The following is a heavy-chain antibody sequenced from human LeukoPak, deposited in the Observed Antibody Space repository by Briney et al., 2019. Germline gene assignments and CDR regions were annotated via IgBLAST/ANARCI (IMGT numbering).Heavy chain of an antibody. CDR1: GYTFTTYG. V-gene: IGHV1-18*04. CDR2: ISAYNGNT. D-gene: IGHD6-13*01. Sequence: ASVKVSCKASGYTFTTYGISWVRQAPGQGLEWLGWISAYNGNTNYAQKLQGRVTMTTDTSASTAYMELRSLRSDDTAVYYCARISSPSYGMDVWGKGTTVTVSS. J-gene: IGHJ6*04. CDR3: ARISSPSYGMDV.